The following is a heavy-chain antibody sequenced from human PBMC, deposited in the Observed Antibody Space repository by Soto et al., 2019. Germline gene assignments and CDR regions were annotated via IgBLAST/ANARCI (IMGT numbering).Heavy chain of an antibody. Sequence: ASVKVSCKASGYTFTSYGISWVRQAPGQGLEWMGWISAYNGNTNYAQKLQGRVTMTTDTSTSTAYMELRSLRSDDTAVYYCARVVTMFRGVKPSGFDPWGQGTLVTV. V-gene: IGHV1-18*01. CDR1: GYTFTSYG. D-gene: IGHD3-10*01. CDR3: ARVVTMFRGVKPSGFDP. CDR2: ISAYNGNT. J-gene: IGHJ5*02.